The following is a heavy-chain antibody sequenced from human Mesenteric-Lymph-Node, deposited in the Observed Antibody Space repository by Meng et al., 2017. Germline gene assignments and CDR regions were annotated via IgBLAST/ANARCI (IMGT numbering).Heavy chain of an antibody. CDR1: GYTFTSYG. Sequence: ASVKVSCKASGYTFTSYGISWVRQAPGQGLEWMGWISAYNGNTNYAQKLQGRVTMTTDTSTSTAYMELRSLRSDDTAVYYCARSSPLWFGESYNWFDPWGQGTLVTVSS. CDR3: ARSSPLWFGESYNWFDP. V-gene: IGHV1-18*01. D-gene: IGHD3-10*01. J-gene: IGHJ5*02. CDR2: ISAYNGNT.